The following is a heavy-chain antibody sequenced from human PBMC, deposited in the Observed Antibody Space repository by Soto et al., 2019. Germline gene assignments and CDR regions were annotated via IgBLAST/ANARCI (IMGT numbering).Heavy chain of an antibody. J-gene: IGHJ4*02. V-gene: IGHV3-23*01. CDR3: AKDVYDFWSGPNAAGPTYYFDY. D-gene: IGHD3-3*01. CDR1: GFTFEGFA. CDR2: ISGSGGST. Sequence: PGGSLRLSFAASGFTFEGFAMAWVRRAPGKGLGWVSGISGSGGSTYYADSVKGRFTIARDNSKNTLYLQMNSLRAEDTAVYYCAKDVYDFWSGPNAAGPTYYFDYWGQGTLVTVSS.